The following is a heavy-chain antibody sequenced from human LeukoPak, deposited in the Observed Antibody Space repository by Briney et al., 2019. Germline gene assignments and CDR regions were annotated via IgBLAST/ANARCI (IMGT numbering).Heavy chain of an antibody. CDR1: GGSISSYY. J-gene: IGHJ4*02. Sequence: SETLSLTCTVSGGSISSYYWSWIRQPPGKGLEWIGFIYHSGSTNYNPSLRSRVTISVDTFKNQFSLKLSSVTAADTAVCYCARVNCSGGSCYHDYWGQGTLVTVSS. CDR2: IYHSGST. CDR3: ARVNCSGGSCYHDY. D-gene: IGHD2-15*01. V-gene: IGHV4-59*01.